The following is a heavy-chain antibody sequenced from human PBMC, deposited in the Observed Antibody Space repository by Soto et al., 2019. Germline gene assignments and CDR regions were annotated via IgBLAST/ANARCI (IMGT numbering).Heavy chain of an antibody. CDR2: IYYSGST. J-gene: IGHJ4*02. CDR1: GGSISSYY. CDR3: ARVVYGLFDY. Sequence: PSETLCLTCTVSGGSISSYYWSWIRQPPGKGLEWIGYIYYSGSTSYNPSLKSRVTISVDTSKNQFSLKLSSVTAADTAVYYCARVVYGLFDYWGQGTLVTVSS. V-gene: IGHV4-59*01. D-gene: IGHD1-20*01.